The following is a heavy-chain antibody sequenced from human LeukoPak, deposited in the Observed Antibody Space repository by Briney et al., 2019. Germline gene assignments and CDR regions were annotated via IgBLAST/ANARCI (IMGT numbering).Heavy chain of an antibody. CDR2: INPSGGST. V-gene: IGHV1-46*01. J-gene: IGHJ4*02. CDR3: ARDHGSAYYRAPRH. CDR1: GYIFTNYY. Sequence: ASVKVSCEASGYIFTNYYMHWVRQAPGQGLEWMGTINPSGGSTTYAQKFQGRVTMTRDTSTSTVYMELSSLRSEGTAVYYRARDHGSAYYRAPRHWGQGTLVTVSS. D-gene: IGHD3-10*01.